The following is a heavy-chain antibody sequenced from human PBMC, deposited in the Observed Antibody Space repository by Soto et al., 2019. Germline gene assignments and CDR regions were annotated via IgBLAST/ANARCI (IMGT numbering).Heavy chain of an antibody. Sequence: PGGSLRLSCAASGFTFRSYAIHWVRQAPGKGLEWVAVISRDGTNKYYVDSVKGRFTISRDNSKDEVYLQMNSLRDEDSAMFYCARSRSGAVADSFDFWGQGTLVTVSS. CDR1: GFTFRSYA. CDR2: ISRDGTNK. D-gene: IGHD3-10*01. V-gene: IGHV3-30*04. CDR3: ARSRSGAVADSFDF. J-gene: IGHJ4*02.